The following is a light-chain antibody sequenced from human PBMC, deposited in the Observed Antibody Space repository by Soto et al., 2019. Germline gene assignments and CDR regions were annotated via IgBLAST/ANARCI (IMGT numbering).Light chain of an antibody. CDR2: HTT. CDR3: LLTYSGPWV. V-gene: IGLV7-46*01. Sequence: QAVVTQEPSLTVSPGGTVTLTCGSSTGAVTSGHHPYWLQQKPGQAPRTLIYHTTNTLSWTPARFSGSLLGGKAALTLSGAQPEDEALYYCLLTYSGPWVFGGGTQLTAL. CDR1: TGAVTSGHH. J-gene: IGLJ3*02.